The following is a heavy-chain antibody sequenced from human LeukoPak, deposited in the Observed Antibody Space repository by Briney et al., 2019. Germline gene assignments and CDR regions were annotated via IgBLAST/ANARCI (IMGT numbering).Heavy chain of an antibody. CDR2: ITTTGTKIHI. V-gene: IGHV3-21*06. J-gene: IGHJ4*02. D-gene: IGHD1-26*01. CDR3: ARDPSEWELPMDC. Sequence: GGSLRLSCAASGFSFKSFSMNWVRQAPGKGLEWVSSITTTGTKIHIYYADSVKGRFTISRDNANNSLYLQMNSLRAEDTAVYYCARDPSEWELPMDCWGQGTPVTVSS. CDR1: GFSFKSFS.